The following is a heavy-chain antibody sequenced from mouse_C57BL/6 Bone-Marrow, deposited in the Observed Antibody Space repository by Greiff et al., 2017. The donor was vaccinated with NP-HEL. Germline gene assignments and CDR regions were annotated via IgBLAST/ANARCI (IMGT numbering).Heavy chain of an antibody. CDR3: ARERVLSLDY. CDR2: IYPNSGST. D-gene: IGHD3-2*02. V-gene: IGHV1-64*01. CDR1: GYTFTSYW. J-gene: IGHJ2*01. Sequence: QVQLQQPGAELVKPGASVKLSCKASGYTFTSYWMHWVKQRPGQGLEWIGMIYPNSGSTNYNEKFKSKATLTVDKSSSTAYMQLSSLTSEDSAVYYCARERVLSLDYWGQGTTLTVSS.